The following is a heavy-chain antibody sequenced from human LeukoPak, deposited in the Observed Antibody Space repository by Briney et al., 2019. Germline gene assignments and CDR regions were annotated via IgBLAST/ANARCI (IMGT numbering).Heavy chain of an antibody. V-gene: IGHV4-34*01. CDR1: GGSFSGYY. Sequence: SETLSLTCAVYGGSFSGYYWSWIRQPPGKGLEWIGEINHSGSTNYNPSLKSRVTISVDTSKNQFSLKLSSVTAADTAVYYCAWLKSAMGAYYYYYYGMDVWGQGTTVTVSS. CDR3: AWLKSAMGAYYYYYYGMDV. CDR2: INHSGST. J-gene: IGHJ6*02. D-gene: IGHD3-16*01.